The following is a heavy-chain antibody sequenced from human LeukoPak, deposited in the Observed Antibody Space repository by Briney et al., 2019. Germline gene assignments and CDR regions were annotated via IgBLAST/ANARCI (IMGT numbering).Heavy chain of an antibody. CDR2: IYYSGST. CDR3: ARRKAGTYYYGSGSNPKFDP. J-gene: IGHJ5*02. Sequence: SETLSLTCTVSGGSISSYYWSWIRQPPGKGLEWIGYIYYSGSTNYNPSLKSRVTISVDTSKNQFSLKLSSVTAADTAVYYCARRKAGTYYYGSGSNPKFDPWGQGTLVTVSS. CDR1: GGSISSYY. V-gene: IGHV4-59*12. D-gene: IGHD3-10*01.